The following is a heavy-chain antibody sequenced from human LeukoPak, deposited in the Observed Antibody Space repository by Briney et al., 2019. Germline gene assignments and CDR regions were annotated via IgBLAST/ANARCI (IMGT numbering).Heavy chain of an antibody. CDR2: ISYDGSNK. J-gene: IGHJ6*03. CDR1: GFTFSSYG. V-gene: IGHV3-30*18. CDR3: AKDGVPAANYYYYMDV. Sequence: PGRSLRLSCAASGFTFSSYGMHWVRQAPGKGLEWVAVISYDGSNKYYADSVKGRFTISRDNSKNTLYLQMNSLRAEDTAVYYCAKDGVPAANYYYYMDVWGKGTTVTVSS. D-gene: IGHD2-2*01.